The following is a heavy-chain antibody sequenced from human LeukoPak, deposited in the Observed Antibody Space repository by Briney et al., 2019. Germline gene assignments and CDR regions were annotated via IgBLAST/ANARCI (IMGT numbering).Heavy chain of an antibody. CDR3: AKATGPYGDYFDY. J-gene: IGHJ4*02. Sequence: PGGSLRLSCAASGFTFDDYAMHWVRQPPGKGLEWVSGISWNSGSIGYADSVKGRFTISRDNAKNSPYLQMNSLRAEDTALYYCAKATGPYGDYFDYWGQGTLVTVSS. V-gene: IGHV3-9*01. CDR1: GFTFDDYA. D-gene: IGHD4-17*01. CDR2: ISWNSGSI.